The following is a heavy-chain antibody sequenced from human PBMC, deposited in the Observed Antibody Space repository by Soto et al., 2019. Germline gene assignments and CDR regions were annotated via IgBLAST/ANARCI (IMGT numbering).Heavy chain of an antibody. CDR1: CLEFRDYP. CDR2: ISASGEKP. CDR3: AKLEWLEFGGDY. V-gene: IGHV3-23*01. Sequence: EVHLLESGGGVVQPGKSLKISYAVFCLEFRDYPMTWVRQPPGQGLEWVSGISASGEKPYYADSVKGRFTISRDNSKNTLSLQMNSLRVEDTGIYYCAKLEWLEFGGDYWGQGTLVTVSS. J-gene: IGHJ4*02. D-gene: IGHD6-19*01.